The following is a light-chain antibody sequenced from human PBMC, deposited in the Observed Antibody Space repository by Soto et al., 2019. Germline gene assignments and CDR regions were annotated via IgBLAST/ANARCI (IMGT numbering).Light chain of an antibody. CDR1: QSLLYSDGRNY. CDR2: LGS. CDR3: MQALQTLLT. V-gene: IGKV2-28*01. J-gene: IGKJ4*01. Sequence: DIVMTQSPLSLPVTPGEPASISCRSHQSLLYSDGRNYLDWYLKKPGQSPQLLIYLGSNRASGVPDRFSGSGSGTDFTLKISRVEAEDVGVYYCMQALQTLLTFGGGTKVDIK.